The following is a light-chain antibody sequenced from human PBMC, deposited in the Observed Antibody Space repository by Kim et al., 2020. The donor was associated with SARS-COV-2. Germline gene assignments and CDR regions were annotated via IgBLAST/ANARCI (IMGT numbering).Light chain of an antibody. CDR2: WAS. CDR1: QTILHSANNKNS. CDR3: QQYSTTPYT. Sequence: DIVMTQSPDSLTVSLGERATINCRSSQTILHSANNKNSLAWYQQQPGQPTKVLIYWASTRQIGVPERFTGSGSGTHFTLTISSLQAEDVAVYYCQQYSTTPYTFGQGTKLDI. J-gene: IGKJ2*01. V-gene: IGKV4-1*01.